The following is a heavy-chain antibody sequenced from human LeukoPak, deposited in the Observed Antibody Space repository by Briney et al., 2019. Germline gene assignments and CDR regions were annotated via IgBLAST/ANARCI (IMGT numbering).Heavy chain of an antibody. V-gene: IGHV4-61*08. D-gene: IGHD1-26*01. CDR2: IYYSGST. J-gene: IGHJ6*02. CDR1: GGSISSGGYY. Sequence: SETLSLTCTVSGGSISSGGYYWSWIRQHPGKGLEWIGYIYYSGSTNYNPSLKSRVTISVDTSKNQFSLKLSSVTAADTAVYYCARVSELLSDYYYYYGMDVWGQGTTVTVSS. CDR3: ARVSELLSDYYYYYGMDV.